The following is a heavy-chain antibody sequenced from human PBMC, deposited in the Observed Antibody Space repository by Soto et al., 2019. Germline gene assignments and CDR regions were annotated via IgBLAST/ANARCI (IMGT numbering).Heavy chain of an antibody. CDR2: IYYSGST. Sequence: QLQLQESGPGLLKPSETLSLTCTVSGGSISSSSYYWGWIRQPPGKGLEWIGSIYYSGSTYDNPCLESRVNIPVATYKTQFGLRLSSVAAAVTAVYYWARQWDCTNGVCCGPFDYWGQGTLVTVSS. CDR1: GGSISSSSYY. CDR3: ARQWDCTNGVCCGPFDY. D-gene: IGHD2-8*01. V-gene: IGHV4-39*01. J-gene: IGHJ4*02.